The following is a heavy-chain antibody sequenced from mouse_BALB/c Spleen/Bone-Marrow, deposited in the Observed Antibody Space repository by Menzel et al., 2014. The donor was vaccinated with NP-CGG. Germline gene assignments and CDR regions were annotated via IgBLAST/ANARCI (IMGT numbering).Heavy chain of an antibody. CDR2: ISYDGSN. CDR3: ARARFDSAFAY. Sequence: VQLQQSGPGLVKPSQSLSLTCSVTGYSITSGYYWNWIRQFPGNKLEWVGYISYDGSNNYNPSLKNRISITRDTSKNQFFLKLDSVTTEDTATYYCARARFDSAFAYWGQGTLVTVSA. D-gene: IGHD2-4*01. J-gene: IGHJ3*01. V-gene: IGHV3-6*02. CDR1: GYSITSGYY.